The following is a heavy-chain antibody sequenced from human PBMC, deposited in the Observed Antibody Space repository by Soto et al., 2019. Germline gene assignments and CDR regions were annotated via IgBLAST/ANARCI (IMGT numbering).Heavy chain of an antibody. V-gene: IGHV3-23*01. CDR2: ISGTGVPT. Sequence: EVQLLESGGGLVQPGGSLRLSCAASGFAFSTYAMSWVRQAPGKGLECISLISGTGVPTLYAESVKGRFSVSRDNSKDTLFLEMNNLRVDDTAIYYCAKSFCSGSSCFFLWVDPGGPGTLVTVSS. CDR3: AKSFCSGSSCFFLWVDP. CDR1: GFAFSTYA. D-gene: IGHD2-2*01. J-gene: IGHJ5*02.